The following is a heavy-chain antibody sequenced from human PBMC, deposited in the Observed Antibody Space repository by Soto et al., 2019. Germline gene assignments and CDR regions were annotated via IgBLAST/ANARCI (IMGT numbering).Heavy chain of an antibody. Sequence: QVQLVQSGAEVKKPGSSVKVSCKASGGTFSSYAISWVRQAPGQGLEWMGGIIPILGTANYAQKFQGRVTITADKSTSTAYMELSSLRSEDTAVYYCARDKSPRFTLGWFDPCGQGTLVTVSS. J-gene: IGHJ5*02. CDR1: GGTFSSYA. CDR3: ARDKSPRFTLGWFDP. D-gene: IGHD3-16*01. V-gene: IGHV1-69*06. CDR2: IIPILGTA.